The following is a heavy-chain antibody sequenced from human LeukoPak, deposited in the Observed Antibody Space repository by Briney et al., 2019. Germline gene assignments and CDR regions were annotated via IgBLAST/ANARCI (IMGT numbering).Heavy chain of an antibody. Sequence: SETLSLTCTVSGGSISSYYWSWIRQPPGKGLEWNGYIYYSGSTNYNPSLKSRVTISVDTSKNQFSLKLSSVTAADTAVYYCARVPCSSTSCYRRLAFDIWGQGTMVTVSS. CDR3: ARVPCSSTSCYRRLAFDI. CDR2: IYYSGST. V-gene: IGHV4-59*01. D-gene: IGHD2-2*01. J-gene: IGHJ3*02. CDR1: GGSISSYY.